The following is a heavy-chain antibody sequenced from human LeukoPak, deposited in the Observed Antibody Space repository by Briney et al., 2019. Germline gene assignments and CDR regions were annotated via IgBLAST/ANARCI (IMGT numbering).Heavy chain of an antibody. Sequence: SEALSLTCPVCGGSFIGYYWSWIRQPPGKGLDWIGEINHSGSTNYNPSLKSRVTISVDTSKNQFSLKLSSVTDADTAVYYCARGVLSGSGSYYNVGRDYWGQGTLVTVSS. J-gene: IGHJ4*02. CDR1: GGSFIGYY. V-gene: IGHV4-34*01. CDR3: ARGVLSGSGSYYNVGRDY. CDR2: INHSGST. D-gene: IGHD3-10*01.